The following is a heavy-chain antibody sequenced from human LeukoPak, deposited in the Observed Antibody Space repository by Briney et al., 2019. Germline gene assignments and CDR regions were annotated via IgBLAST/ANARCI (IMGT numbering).Heavy chain of an antibody. CDR1: GYTFTSYD. D-gene: IGHD6-6*01. CDR2: MNPNSGNT. CDR3: ARGRGAARPFDY. J-gene: IGHJ4*02. Sequence: GASVKVSCKASGYTFTSYDINWVRQATGQGLEWVGWMNPNSGNTGYAQKFQGRVTMTRNTSISTAYTELSSLRSEDTAVYYCARGRGAARPFDYWGQGTLVTVSS. V-gene: IGHV1-8*01.